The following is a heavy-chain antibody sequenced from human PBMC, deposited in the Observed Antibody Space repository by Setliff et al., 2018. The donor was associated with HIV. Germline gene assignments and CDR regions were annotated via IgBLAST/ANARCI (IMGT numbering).Heavy chain of an antibody. Sequence: VSGPTLEPPQTLTLTCTVSGFSLASIGVGVGWVRQPPGEGLEWLALIYWDDDTRYNPSLKNRLTITKDTSRNQVDLTVSNMDPVDTATYFCVHVSYYREVYFDAWGQGILVTVSS. CDR2: IYWDDDT. J-gene: IGHJ4*01. V-gene: IGHV2-5*02. CDR1: GFSLASIGVG. CDR3: VHVSYYREVYFDA. D-gene: IGHD3-10*01.